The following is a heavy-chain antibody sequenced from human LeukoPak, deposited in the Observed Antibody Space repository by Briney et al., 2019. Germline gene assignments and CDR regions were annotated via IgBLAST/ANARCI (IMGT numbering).Heavy chain of an antibody. CDR1: GYTFTSYD. D-gene: IGHD3-16*02. J-gene: IGHJ5*02. CDR3: ARGMWGSYRHNWFDP. Sequence: GASVKVSCKASGYTFTSYDINWVRQATGQGLEWMGWMNPNSGNTGYAQKFQGRVTMTRNTSISTACMELSSLRSEDTAVYYCARGMWGSYRHNWFDPWGQGTLVTVSS. V-gene: IGHV1-8*01. CDR2: MNPNSGNT.